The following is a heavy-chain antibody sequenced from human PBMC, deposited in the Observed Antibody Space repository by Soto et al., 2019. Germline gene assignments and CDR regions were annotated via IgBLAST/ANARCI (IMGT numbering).Heavy chain of an antibody. Sequence: QVQLQESGPGLVKPSGTLSLTCAVAGGSISSSNWWSWVRQPPGKGLEWIGEIYHRGSPNCNPSLKGRVTISLNKSKNQFSLKLSSVTAADTAVYYCARVLGNDAFDIWCQVKMVTGAS. CDR3: ARVLGNDAFDI. D-gene: IGHD3-3*02. V-gene: IGHV4-4*02. J-gene: IGHJ3*02. CDR2: IYHRGSP. CDR1: GGSISSSNW.